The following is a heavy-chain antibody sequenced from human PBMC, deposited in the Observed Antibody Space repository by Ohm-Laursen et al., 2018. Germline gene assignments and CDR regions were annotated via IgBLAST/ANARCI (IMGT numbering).Heavy chain of an antibody. V-gene: IGHV3-53*01. Sequence: SLRLSCAASGFTVSSIYMSWVRQAPGKGLEWVSVIYSGGSTYYADSVKGRFTISKDNSKNTLYLQMNSLRAEDTAVYYCARGVTYSNTRWGQGTLVTVSS. CDR2: IYSGGST. CDR3: ARGVTYSNTR. D-gene: IGHD4-11*01. CDR1: GFTVSSIY. J-gene: IGHJ4*02.